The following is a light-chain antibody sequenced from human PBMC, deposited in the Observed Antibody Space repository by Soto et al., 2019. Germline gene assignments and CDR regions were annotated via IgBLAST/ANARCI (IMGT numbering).Light chain of an antibody. CDR2: DAS. CDR3: HQYNSYSGT. V-gene: IGKV1-5*01. Sequence: DIQMTQSPSTLSASVGDRVTITCRASQSISSWLAWYQQKPGKAPKLLFYDASSLESGVPSRFSGSGSGTEFTLTISSLQPDDFATYYCHQYNSYSGTFGQGTKVEIK. CDR1: QSISSW. J-gene: IGKJ1*01.